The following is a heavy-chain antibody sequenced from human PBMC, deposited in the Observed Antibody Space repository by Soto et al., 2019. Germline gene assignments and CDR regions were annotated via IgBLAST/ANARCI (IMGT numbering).Heavy chain of an antibody. Sequence: ASVKVSCKASGGTFSSYAISWVRQAPGQGLEWMGGIIPIFGTANYAQKFQGRVTITEDESTSTAYMELSSLRSEDTAVYYCARDLRSGGSCYAYWGQGTLVTVSS. V-gene: IGHV1-69*13. CDR2: IIPIFGTA. D-gene: IGHD2-15*01. CDR1: GGTFSSYA. CDR3: ARDLRSGGSCYAY. J-gene: IGHJ4*02.